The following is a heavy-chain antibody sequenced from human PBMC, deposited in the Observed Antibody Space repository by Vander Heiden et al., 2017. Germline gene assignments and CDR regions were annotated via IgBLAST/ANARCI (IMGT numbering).Heavy chain of an antibody. V-gene: IGHV3-23*01. D-gene: IGHD3-3*01. CDR1: GFTFSNFA. CDR2: INGGGDIR. J-gene: IGHJ5*02. Sequence: EVQLLESGGGLVQRGGSLSLSGAAPGFTFSNFAMSWFRQAPGKGPEWVSGINGGGDIRHYADSVKGRFTFSRDNSENRLFLQMDSLRVEDTAIYYCARVGGGPDVGADYFAAWGQGTLVIVSS. CDR3: ARVGGGPDVGADYFAA.